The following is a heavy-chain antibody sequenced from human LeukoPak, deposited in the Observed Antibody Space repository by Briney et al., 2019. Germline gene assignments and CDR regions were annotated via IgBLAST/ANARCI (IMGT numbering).Heavy chain of an antibody. J-gene: IGHJ3*02. D-gene: IGHD2-2*02. CDR2: IRPDGSKK. CDR3: AKLDIVVVPAAILGAAFDI. Sequence: GGSLRVSCATSDFTFSDFGTHWVRQAPGKGLEWLAFIRPDGSKKYYAESVKGRFTISRDNSKNTLYLQMNSLRAEDTAVYYCAKLDIVVVPAAILGAAFDIWGQGTMVTVSS. V-gene: IGHV3-30*02. CDR1: DFTFSDFG.